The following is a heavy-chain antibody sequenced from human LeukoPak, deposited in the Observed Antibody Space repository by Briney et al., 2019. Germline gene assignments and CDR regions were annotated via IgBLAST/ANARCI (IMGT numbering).Heavy chain of an antibody. D-gene: IGHD4/OR15-4a*01. V-gene: IGHV4-39*01. CDR2: VYCSGSI. J-gene: IGHJ5*02. Sequence: PSETLSLTCSVSGASITSDAHYWAWLRQPPGKGLEWIGSVYCSGSIKYNPSLKGRVSISKNQFFLNLNSVNATDTAVYYCARRDYAAWFDPWGQGTLVTVSS. CDR3: ARRDYAAWFDP. CDR1: GASITSDAHY.